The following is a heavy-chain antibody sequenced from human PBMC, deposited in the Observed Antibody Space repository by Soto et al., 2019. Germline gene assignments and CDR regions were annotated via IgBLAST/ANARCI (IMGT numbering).Heavy chain of an antibody. Sequence: ASVKVSFEASGSTFTSYDINWVRQATGQGLEWMGWMNPNSGNTGYAQKFQGRVTMTRNTSISTAYMELSSLRSEDTAVYYCAGGDNWNDGAFDIWGQGTMVTVSS. CDR2: MNPNSGNT. V-gene: IGHV1-8*01. J-gene: IGHJ3*02. D-gene: IGHD1-20*01. CDR3: AGGDNWNDGAFDI. CDR1: GSTFTSYD.